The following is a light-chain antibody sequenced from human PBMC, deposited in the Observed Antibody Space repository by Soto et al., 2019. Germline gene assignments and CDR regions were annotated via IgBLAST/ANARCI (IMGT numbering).Light chain of an antibody. CDR1: QSVSSN. CDR3: QQYGSSIT. J-gene: IGKJ5*01. Sequence: EIVLTQSPATLSLSPGERATLSCRASQSVSSNLAWYQQKPGQAPRILIYGASSRATGIPDRLSGSGSGTDFTLTISRLEPEDFAVYYCQQYGSSITFGQGTRLEIK. V-gene: IGKV3-20*01. CDR2: GAS.